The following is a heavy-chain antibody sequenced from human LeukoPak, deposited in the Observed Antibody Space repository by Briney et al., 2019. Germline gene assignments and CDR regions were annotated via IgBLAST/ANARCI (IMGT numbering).Heavy chain of an antibody. CDR1: GGSFSGYY. Sequence: SETLSLTCAVYGGSFSGYYWSWIRQPPGKGLELIGEINHSGSTNYNPSLKRRVTISVDTSKNQFSLKLSSVTAADTAVYYCARVPAIGYCSGGSCFPSAFDYWGQGTLVTVSS. V-gene: IGHV4-34*01. CDR2: INHSGST. CDR3: ARVPAIGYCSGGSCFPSAFDY. D-gene: IGHD2-15*01. J-gene: IGHJ4*02.